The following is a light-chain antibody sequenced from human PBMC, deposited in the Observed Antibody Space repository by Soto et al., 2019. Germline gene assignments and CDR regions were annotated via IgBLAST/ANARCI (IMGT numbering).Light chain of an antibody. CDR1: QSISSY. CDR2: AAS. CDR3: QRTYSTPLT. V-gene: IGKV1-39*01. J-gene: IGKJ4*01. Sequence: DIQMTQSPSSLSASVGDRVTLTCRASQSISSYLNWYQQKPGKAPKLLIYAASSLQSGVPSRFSGSGSGTDFTLTISSLQPEDFATYYCQRTYSTPLTFGGGTKVDIK.